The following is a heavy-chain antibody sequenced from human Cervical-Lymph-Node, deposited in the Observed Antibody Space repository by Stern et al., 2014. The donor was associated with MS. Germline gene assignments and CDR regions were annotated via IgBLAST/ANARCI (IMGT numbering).Heavy chain of an antibody. D-gene: IGHD3-16*01. V-gene: IGHV5-51*03. CDR2: IYPGDSDP. Sequence: VQLVQSGAEVKKPGESLKISCKGSGYSFSNFWIGWVRQMPGKGLAWMGIIYPGDSDPKYSPSFQGKVTISADKSISTAFLQWSSLKASDTAIYYCAKTLSGGSRYFDLWGRGTLVTVSS. CDR3: AKTLSGGSRYFDL. CDR1: GYSFSNFW. J-gene: IGHJ2*01.